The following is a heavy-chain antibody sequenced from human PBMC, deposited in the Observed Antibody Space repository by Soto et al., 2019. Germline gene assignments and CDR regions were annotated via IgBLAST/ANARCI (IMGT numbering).Heavy chain of an antibody. D-gene: IGHD3-22*01. J-gene: IGHJ4*02. CDR2: INHSGST. V-gene: IGHV4-34*01. CDR3: ARGRDSSGYYYGGHGY. CDR1: GGSFSGYY. Sequence: SETLSLTCAVYGGSFSGYYWSWIRQPPGKGLEWIGEINHSGSTNYNPSLKSRVTISVDTSKNQFSLKLSSVTAADTAVFYCARGRDSSGYYYGGHGYWGQGTLVTVSS.